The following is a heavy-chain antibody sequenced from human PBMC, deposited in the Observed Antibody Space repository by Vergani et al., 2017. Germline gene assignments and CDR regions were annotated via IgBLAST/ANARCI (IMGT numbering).Heavy chain of an antibody. V-gene: IGHV4-59*01. Sequence: QLQLQESGPGLVKPSGTLSLTCTVSGGSISSYYWSWIRQPPGKGLEWIGYIYYSGSTNYNPSLKSRVTISVDTSKNQFSLKLSSVSAAETAVYYCARKPYCGGDCYSDAFDIWGQGTMVTVSS. CDR2: IYYSGST. CDR3: ARKPYCGGDCYSDAFDI. CDR1: GGSISSYY. D-gene: IGHD2-21*02. J-gene: IGHJ3*02.